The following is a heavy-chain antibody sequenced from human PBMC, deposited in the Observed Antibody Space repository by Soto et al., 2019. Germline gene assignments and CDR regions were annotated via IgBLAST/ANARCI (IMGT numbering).Heavy chain of an antibody. V-gene: IGHV3-23*01. CDR3: ARDRATFDS. J-gene: IGHJ4*02. CDR2: SSGSGANT. Sequence: EVQLLQSGGGLVQPGGSLGLSCGASGFTFISYAMSWVGHVPGKGLEWISSSSGSGANTWYAGSVQGRFIISRDNSKSTVSLHMSSLRVEDTARYYCARDRATFDSWGQGTLVTVSS. CDR1: GFTFISYA.